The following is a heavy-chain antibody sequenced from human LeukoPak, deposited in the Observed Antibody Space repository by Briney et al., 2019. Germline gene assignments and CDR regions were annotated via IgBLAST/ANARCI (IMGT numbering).Heavy chain of an antibody. CDR1: GYTFTRYH. CDR2: IKPNSGGT. CDR3: ARDPYHTYYYDP. D-gene: IGHD3-22*01. J-gene: IGHJ4*02. Sequence: ASVEVSCKASGYTFTRYHMHWVRQAPGHGLEWMGWIKPNSGGTKYAQKFQGRVTMTTDTSISTAYMELSSLTSDDTAVYYCARDPYHTYYYDPWGQGTLVTVSS. V-gene: IGHV1-2*02.